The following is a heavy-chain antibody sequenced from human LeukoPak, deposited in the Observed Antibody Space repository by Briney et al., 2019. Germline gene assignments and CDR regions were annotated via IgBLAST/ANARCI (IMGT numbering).Heavy chain of an antibody. V-gene: IGHV1-2*02. CDR2: INPNSGGT. CDR1: GYTYTGYY. Sequence: ASSVKVSRKASGYTYTGYYMHWVRQAPGQGVEWMGWINPNSGGTNYAQKFQGRVTMTRDTSISTAYMELSRLRSDDTAVYYCARGPYCSGGSCYLGPFDYWGQGTLVTVSS. CDR3: ARGPYCSGGSCYLGPFDY. D-gene: IGHD2-15*01. J-gene: IGHJ4*02.